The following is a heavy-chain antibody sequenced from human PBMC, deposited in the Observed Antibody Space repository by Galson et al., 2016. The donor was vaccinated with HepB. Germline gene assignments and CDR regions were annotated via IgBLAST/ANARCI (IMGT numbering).Heavy chain of an antibody. V-gene: IGHV4-39*07. CDR1: GASVSRSNYN. J-gene: IGHJ4*02. Sequence: TLSLTCTVSGASVSRSNYNWGWIRQPPGKGLEWIGRISYSGSTLYNPSLKSRVTMSVDTSKNHFSLKLSSVTAADTAVYYCARGQREMALIRFFDYWGRGTLVTVSS. D-gene: IGHD5-24*01. CDR2: ISYSGST. CDR3: ARGQREMALIRFFDY.